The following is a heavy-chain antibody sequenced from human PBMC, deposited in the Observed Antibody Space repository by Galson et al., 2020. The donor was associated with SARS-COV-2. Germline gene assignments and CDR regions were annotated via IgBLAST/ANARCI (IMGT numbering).Heavy chain of an antibody. D-gene: IGHD4-17*01. J-gene: IGHJ4*02. CDR2: IVVGTGNK. CDR3: AALWAGMTTGGGY. Sequence: SVKVSCKASGFTFTSSAVQWVRPARGQRLEWIGWIVVGTGNKNYAQNFQERVTITRDMSTNTAYMELSSLRSEDTAVYYCAALWAGMTTGGGYWGQGTLVTVSS. CDR1: GFTFTSSA. V-gene: IGHV1-58*01.